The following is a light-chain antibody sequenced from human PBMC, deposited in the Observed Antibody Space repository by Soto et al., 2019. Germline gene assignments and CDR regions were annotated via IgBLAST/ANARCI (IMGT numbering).Light chain of an antibody. Sequence: QSVLTQPPSASGTPGQTVTISCSGNNSNIGNNNVYWYQQLPGTAPKLLIYSSNQRPSGVPDRISGSKSGTSASLAISGLRSEDEADYYCAAWDDSLSGYVFGTGTKVTVL. CDR3: AAWDDSLSGYV. V-gene: IGLV1-47*02. J-gene: IGLJ1*01. CDR2: SSN. CDR1: NSNIGNNN.